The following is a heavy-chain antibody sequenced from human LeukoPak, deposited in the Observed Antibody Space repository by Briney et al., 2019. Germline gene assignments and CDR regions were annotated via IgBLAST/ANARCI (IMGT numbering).Heavy chain of an antibody. CDR1: GFTFSSYS. V-gene: IGHV3-48*02. D-gene: IGHD3-16*01. J-gene: IGHJ4*02. CDR2: ISSSSRTI. Sequence: GGSLRLSCAASGFTFSSYSMNWVRQSPGKGLEWVSYISSSSRTIYYADSVKGRFTISRDDAKNSLYLQMNSLKDEDTAEYYCAGDVGFWGQGTLVTVSS. CDR3: AGDVGF.